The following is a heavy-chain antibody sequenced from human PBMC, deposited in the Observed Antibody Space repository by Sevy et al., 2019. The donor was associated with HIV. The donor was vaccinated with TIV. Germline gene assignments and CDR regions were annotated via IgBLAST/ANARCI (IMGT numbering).Heavy chain of an antibody. V-gene: IGHV3-7*03. CDR1: GFTFSNYW. J-gene: IGHJ6*02. CDR3: TTDPIIVLLVTDGMDV. Sequence: GGSLRLSCAASGFTFSNYWMSWVRQAPGKGLEWVAHIKRDGSEKYYVDSVKGRFSISRDNPKNSLYLQMNSLRAEDTAVYYCTTDPIIVLLVTDGMDVWGQGTTVTVSS. D-gene: IGHD2-8*02. CDR2: IKRDGSEK.